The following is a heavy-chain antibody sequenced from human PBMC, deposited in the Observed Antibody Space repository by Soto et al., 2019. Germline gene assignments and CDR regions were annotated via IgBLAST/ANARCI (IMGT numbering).Heavy chain of an antibody. CDR1: GFTFSSYA. D-gene: IGHD6-13*01. V-gene: IGHV3-23*01. J-gene: IGHJ6*02. CDR3: AKDRDGAAAGPTKFYGMDV. Sequence: PGGSLRLSCAASGFTFSSYAMHWVRQAPGKGLEWVSVISGSGDSTYYADSVRGRFTISRDNSKNTLYLQMNSLRAEDTAVYYCAKDRDGAAAGPTKFYGMDVWGQGTTVTVSS. CDR2: ISGSGDST.